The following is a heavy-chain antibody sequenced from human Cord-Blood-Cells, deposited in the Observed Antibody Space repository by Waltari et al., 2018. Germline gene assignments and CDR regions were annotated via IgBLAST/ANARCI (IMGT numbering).Heavy chain of an antibody. CDR1: GYTFTSSA. J-gene: IGHJ6*03. V-gene: IGHV1-3*01. D-gene: IGHD3-10*01. CDR2: INAGNGNT. CDR3: ARDGLSGGSGSYYYYYYMDV. Sequence: QVQLVQSGAEVKKPGASVKVSCKASGYTFTSSAMTWVRQAPGQRHEWMGWINAGNGNTKYSQKFQGRVTITRDTSASTAYMELSSLRSEDTAVYYCARDGLSGGSGSYYYYYYMDVWGKGTTVTVSS.